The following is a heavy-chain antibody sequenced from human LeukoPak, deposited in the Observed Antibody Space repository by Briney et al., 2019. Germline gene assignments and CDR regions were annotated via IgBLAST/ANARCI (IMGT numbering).Heavy chain of an antibody. CDR1: GGSFSGYY. D-gene: IGHD3-3*01. V-gene: IGHV4-34*01. Sequence: SETLSLTCAVYGGSFSGYYWSWIRQPPGKGLEWIGSIYHSGSTYYNPSLKSRVTISVDTSKNQFSLKLSSVTAADTAVYYCARDRYYDFWSGYYNDWGQGTLVTVSS. CDR2: IYHSGST. CDR3: ARDRYYDFWSGYYND. J-gene: IGHJ4*02.